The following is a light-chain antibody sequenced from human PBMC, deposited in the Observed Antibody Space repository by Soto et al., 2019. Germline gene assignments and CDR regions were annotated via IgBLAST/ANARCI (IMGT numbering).Light chain of an antibody. V-gene: IGKV3-20*01. CDR3: QQCGLSPRT. CDR2: GTF. J-gene: IGKJ1*01. CDR1: QSISSSY. Sequence: EVVLTQSPVTLSLSPGDRATLSCRASQSISSSYLAWYQQKPGQAPRLLIYGTFNRATGIPDRFSGDGSGTDFTITINRLEPEDFAVYFCQQCGLSPRTFGQGTKVEV.